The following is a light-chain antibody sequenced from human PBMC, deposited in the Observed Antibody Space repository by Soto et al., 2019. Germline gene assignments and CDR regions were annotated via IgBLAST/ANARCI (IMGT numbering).Light chain of an antibody. Sequence: DIQITHSPSTLSASVVYRVTITCRASQTISSWLAWFQQRPGRAPKFLIYKASSLKNGVPLRFSGSGSGTQFTLTNSSLQPDDFATYYCQQYNSYSTFGQGTKVDI. J-gene: IGKJ1*01. V-gene: IGKV1-5*03. CDR2: KAS. CDR3: QQYNSYST. CDR1: QTISSW.